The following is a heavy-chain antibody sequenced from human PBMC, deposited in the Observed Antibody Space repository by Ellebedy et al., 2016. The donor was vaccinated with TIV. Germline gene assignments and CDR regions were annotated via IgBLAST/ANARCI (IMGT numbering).Heavy chain of an antibody. CDR2: ISYDGSNK. CDR3: ARETFHGQGFDY. D-gene: IGHD3-3*02. J-gene: IGHJ4*02. Sequence: GGSLRLSCAASGFTFSSYAMHWVRQAPGKGLEWVAVISYDGSNKYYADSVKGRFTISRDNSKNTLYLQMNSLRAEDTAVYYCARETFHGQGFDYWGQGTLVTVSS. CDR1: GFTFSSYA. V-gene: IGHV3-30-3*01.